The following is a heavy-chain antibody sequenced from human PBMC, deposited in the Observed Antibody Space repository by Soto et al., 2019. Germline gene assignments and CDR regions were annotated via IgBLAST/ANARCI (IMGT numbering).Heavy chain of an antibody. CDR3: SRALICYSIKY. CDR2: IKQDGSEK. V-gene: IGHV3-7*01. CDR1: GFTFSSYW. J-gene: IGHJ1*01. Sequence: EVQLVESGGGLVQPGGSLRLSCAASGFTFSSYWMIWVRQAPGKGLEWVANIKQDGSEKYYVDSVKGRFTISRDNAKNSLYLQMSSLRAADTAVYYCSRALICYSIKYWGQGTLVTVSS. D-gene: IGHD2-21*01.